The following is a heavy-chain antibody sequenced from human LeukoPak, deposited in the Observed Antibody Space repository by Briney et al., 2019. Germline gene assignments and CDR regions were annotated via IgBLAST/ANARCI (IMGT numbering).Heavy chain of an antibody. CDR2: IIGSGGST. D-gene: IGHD3-9*01. J-gene: IGHJ4*02. CDR1: GFTFSNYA. V-gene: IGHV3-23*01. CDR3: AKWGDYDVLTGYYVPDY. Sequence: PGASLRLSCAASGFTFSNYAMSWVRQAPGKGLEWVSAIIGSGGSTYYADSVKGRFTVSRDNSKSTLYLQMNSLRAEDTALYYCAKWGDYDVLTGYYVPDYWGQGSLVTVSS.